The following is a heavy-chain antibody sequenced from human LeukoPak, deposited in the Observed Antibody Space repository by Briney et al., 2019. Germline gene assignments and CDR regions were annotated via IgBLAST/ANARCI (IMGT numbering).Heavy chain of an antibody. CDR1: GGSISSGDYY. V-gene: IGHV4-30-4*01. Sequence: PSETLSLTCTVSGGSISSGDYYWRWIRQPPGKGLEWIGYIYYSGSTCYNPSLKIRVTISVDTSKDQFSLKLSSVPAADTAVYSCARAPLTGYQIDYWGQGTLVTVSS. J-gene: IGHJ4*02. CDR2: IYYSGST. CDR3: ARAPLTGYQIDY. D-gene: IGHD3-9*01.